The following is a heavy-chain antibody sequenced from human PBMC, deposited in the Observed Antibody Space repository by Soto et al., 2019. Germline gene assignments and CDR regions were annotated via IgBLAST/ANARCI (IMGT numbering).Heavy chain of an antibody. Sequence: ASVKVSCKASGYTFTSYDINWVRQATGQGLEWMGWMNPNSGNTGYAQKFQGRVTMTRNTSISTAYMELSSLRSEDTAVYYCARGRYSMVRGVINTLVGYWGQGTLVTVSS. CDR2: MNPNSGNT. J-gene: IGHJ4*02. CDR1: GYTFTSYD. D-gene: IGHD3-10*01. CDR3: ARGRYSMVRGVINTLVGY. V-gene: IGHV1-8*01.